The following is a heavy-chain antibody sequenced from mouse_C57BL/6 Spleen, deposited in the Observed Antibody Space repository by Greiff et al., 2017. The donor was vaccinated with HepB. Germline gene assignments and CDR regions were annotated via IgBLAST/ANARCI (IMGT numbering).Heavy chain of an antibody. CDR3: ARRDYSNYRGAMDY. CDR2: IDPSDSYT. J-gene: IGHJ4*01. CDR1: GYTFTSYW. Sequence: QVQLQQPGAELVMPGASVKLSCKASGYTFTSYWMHWVKQRPGQGLEWIGEIDPSDSYTNYNQKFKGKSTLTVDKSSSTAYMQISSLTSEDSAVYYCARRDYSNYRGAMDYWGQGTSVTVSS. D-gene: IGHD2-5*01. V-gene: IGHV1-69*01.